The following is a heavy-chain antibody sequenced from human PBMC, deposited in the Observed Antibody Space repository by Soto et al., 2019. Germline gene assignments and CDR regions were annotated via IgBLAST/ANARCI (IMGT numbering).Heavy chain of an antibody. V-gene: IGHV3-21*02. CDR3: ARDPGSGWAYFQH. Sequence: EVQLVESGGGLVRPGGSLRLSCVGSGFTFSNFGMNWVRQAPGKGLEWVSSVSSGSSYIYYADSVKGRFTISRDNAKNSLSLQMKSLRAEDTAVYYCARDPGSGWAYFQHWGHGTQFTGSS. J-gene: IGHJ1*01. CDR2: VSSGSSYI. D-gene: IGHD6-19*01. CDR1: GFTFSNFG.